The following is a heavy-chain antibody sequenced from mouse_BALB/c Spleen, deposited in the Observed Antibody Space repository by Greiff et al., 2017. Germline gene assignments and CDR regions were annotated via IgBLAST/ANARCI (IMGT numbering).Heavy chain of an antibody. CDR1: GYTITSDYA. D-gene: IGHD2-2*01. CDR2: ISCSGST. J-gene: IGHJ4*01. V-gene: IGHV3-2*02. Sequence: EVQLQESGPGLVKPSQSLSLTCTVTGYTITSDYAWNWIRQFPGNKLEWMGYISCSGSTSYNPALKSRISITRDTSKNQYFLQLNSLTTEDTATYYYARWKYGYDEGYYSSLDYWGQGTPVTVSA. CDR3: ARWKYGYDEGYYSSLDY.